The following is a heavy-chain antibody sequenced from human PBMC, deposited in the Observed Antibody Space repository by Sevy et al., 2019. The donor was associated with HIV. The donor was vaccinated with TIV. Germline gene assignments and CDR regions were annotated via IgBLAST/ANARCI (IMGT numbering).Heavy chain of an antibody. J-gene: IGHJ5*02. V-gene: IGHV3-48*02. CDR3: AREAYYYDSREENWFDP. D-gene: IGHD3-22*01. CDR1: GFTFSVYT. CDR2: ISRTTTT. Sequence: GGSLRLPCKVSGFTFSVYTMHWVRQAPGKGLEWVSSISRTTTTYYADSVRGRFTISRDNAKNSLYLEMNSLRDDDTAVYYCAREAYYYDSREENWFDPWGQGTLVTVSS.